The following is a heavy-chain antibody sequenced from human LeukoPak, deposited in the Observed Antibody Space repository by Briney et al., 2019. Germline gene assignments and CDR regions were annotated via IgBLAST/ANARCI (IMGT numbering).Heavy chain of an antibody. CDR1: GYTFTGYY. Sequence: APVKVSCKASGYTFTGYYIHWVRQAPGQGLEWMGWINPHSGGTNYAQKFQGGVTMTRDTSITTAYMELSSLRSDDTAVYYCARDVGEYCSSTNCYASHYWGQGTLVTVSS. V-gene: IGHV1-2*02. CDR2: INPHSGGT. J-gene: IGHJ4*02. D-gene: IGHD2-2*01. CDR3: ARDVGEYCSSTNCYASHY.